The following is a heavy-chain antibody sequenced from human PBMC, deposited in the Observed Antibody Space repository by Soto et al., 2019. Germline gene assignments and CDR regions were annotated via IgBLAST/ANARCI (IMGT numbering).Heavy chain of an antibody. J-gene: IGHJ5*02. V-gene: IGHV4-31*03. D-gene: IGHD3-22*01. Sequence: PSETLALSCTVSGGSISSGDYYWSWIRQHPGKVLEWIGTIYFSGTTYYNPSLKSRVTISVDTSKSQFSLKLSSVTAADTAVYYCARRDRSGFSYWLDTWGQGTLVTVSS. CDR3: ARRDRSGFSYWLDT. CDR2: IYFSGTT. CDR1: GGSISSGDYY.